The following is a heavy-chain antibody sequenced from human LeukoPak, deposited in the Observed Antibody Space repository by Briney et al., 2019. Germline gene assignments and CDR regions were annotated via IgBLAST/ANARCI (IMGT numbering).Heavy chain of an antibody. CDR3: ARDERYCSSTSCPTGRVVFDP. V-gene: IGHV4-30-4*08. D-gene: IGHD2-2*01. CDR2: IYYSGST. J-gene: IGHJ5*02. CDR1: TFSNYW. Sequence: TFSNYWMSWVRQAPGKGLEWIGYIYYSGSTYYNPSLKSRVTISVDTSKNQFSLKLSSVTAADTAVYYCARDERYCSSTSCPTGRVVFDPWGQGTLVTVSS.